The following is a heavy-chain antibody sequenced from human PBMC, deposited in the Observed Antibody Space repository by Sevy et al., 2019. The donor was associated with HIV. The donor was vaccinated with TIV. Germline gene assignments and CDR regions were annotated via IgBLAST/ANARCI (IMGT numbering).Heavy chain of an antibody. D-gene: IGHD2-2*01. CDR2: INHSGST. J-gene: IGHJ3*02. Sequence: SETLSLTCAVYGGSFSGYYWSWIRQPPGKGLEWIGEINHSGSTNYIPSLKSRVTISVDTSKNQFSLKLSSVTAADTVVYYCARHCGSTSCSHAFDIWGQGTMVTVSS. CDR1: GGSFSGYY. CDR3: ARHCGSTSCSHAFDI. V-gene: IGHV4-34*01.